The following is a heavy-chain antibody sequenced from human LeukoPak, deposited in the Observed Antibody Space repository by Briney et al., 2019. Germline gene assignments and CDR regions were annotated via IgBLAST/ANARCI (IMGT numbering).Heavy chain of an antibody. Sequence: SETLSLTCTASGGSISSYFWSWIRQPPGMGLEWIGYVYYSGSPNYNPSLKSRVTISVETSKNQFSLRLRSVTAADTAVYYCARVFDDYYDSSANPPLWFDPWGQGTLVTVSS. J-gene: IGHJ5*02. CDR3: ARVFDDYYDSSANPPLWFDP. V-gene: IGHV4-59*01. D-gene: IGHD3-22*01. CDR2: VYYSGSP. CDR1: GGSISSYF.